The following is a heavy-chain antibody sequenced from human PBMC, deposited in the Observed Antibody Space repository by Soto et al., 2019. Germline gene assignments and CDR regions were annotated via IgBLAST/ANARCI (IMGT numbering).Heavy chain of an antibody. CDR2: IIRTSTTI. Sequence: VQLGESGGDLVQPGGSLRLSCAASGFTFSSYSMNWVRQAPGKGLEWISYIIRTSTTIYYSNSVKRRFTISRDNAKNSLYLQMNSLRHEDTAVYYCARGLFESWGQGTLVTVSS. CDR3: ARGLFES. CDR1: GFTFSSYS. V-gene: IGHV3-48*02. J-gene: IGHJ4*02.